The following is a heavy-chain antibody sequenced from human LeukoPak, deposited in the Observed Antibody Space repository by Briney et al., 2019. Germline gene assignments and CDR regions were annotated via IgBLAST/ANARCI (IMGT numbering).Heavy chain of an antibody. D-gene: IGHD5-12*01. Sequence: PSETLSLTCTVSGGSISSSSYYWGWIRQPPGKGLEWIGSIYYSGSTYYNPSLKSRVTISVDTSKNQFSLKLSSVTAADTAVYYCARGVGYSGYDSPLYYFDYWGQGTLVTVSS. CDR3: ARGVGYSGYDSPLYYFDY. CDR2: IYYSGST. V-gene: IGHV4-39*01. J-gene: IGHJ4*02. CDR1: GGSISSSSYY.